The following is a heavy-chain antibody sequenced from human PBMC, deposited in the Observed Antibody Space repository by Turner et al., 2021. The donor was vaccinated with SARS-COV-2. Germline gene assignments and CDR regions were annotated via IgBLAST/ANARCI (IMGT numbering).Heavy chain of an antibody. CDR1: GFTFSNYW. J-gene: IGHJ4*02. D-gene: IGHD4-17*01. CDR2: IKQDGSEK. Sequence: EVQLVESGGGLVQPGGSLRLSCAASGFTFSNYWMSWFRQALGKGLEWVAGIKQDGSEKYYVGSVKGRFTISRDNAKKSLYLQMNSLRAEDTAMYYCASTTVVTPYWGQGTLVTVSS. V-gene: IGHV3-7*01. CDR3: ASTTVVTPY.